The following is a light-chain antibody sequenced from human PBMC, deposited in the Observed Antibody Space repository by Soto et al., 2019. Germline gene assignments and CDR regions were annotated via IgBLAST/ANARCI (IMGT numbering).Light chain of an antibody. Sequence: EIVLTQSPGTLSLSSGERATLSCRASQSISSSYLAWYQQKPGQAPRPLIYGASSRATGIPDRFSGSGSGTDFTLTISRLEPEDFAVYYCQQYVSSPWTFGQGTKVDIK. CDR2: GAS. CDR3: QQYVSSPWT. CDR1: QSISSSY. V-gene: IGKV3-20*01. J-gene: IGKJ1*01.